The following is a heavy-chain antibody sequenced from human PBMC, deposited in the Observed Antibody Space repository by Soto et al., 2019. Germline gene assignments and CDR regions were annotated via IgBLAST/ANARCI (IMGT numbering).Heavy chain of an antibody. D-gene: IGHD6-13*01. J-gene: IGHJ6*02. CDR2: IDPSDSYT. V-gene: IGHV5-10-1*01. CDR3: ARTAAAGKYYYGVDV. Sequence: GESLKISCKGSGYSFTSYWISWVRQMPGKGLEWMGRIDPSDSYTNYSPSFQGHVTISADKSISTAYLQWSSLKALDTAIYYCARTAAAGKYYYGVDVWGQGTTVTVSS. CDR1: GYSFTSYW.